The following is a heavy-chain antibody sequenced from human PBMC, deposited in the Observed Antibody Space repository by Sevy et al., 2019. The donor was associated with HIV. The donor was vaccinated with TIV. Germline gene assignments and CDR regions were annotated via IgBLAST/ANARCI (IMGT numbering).Heavy chain of an antibody. CDR1: GFTFSIIY. CDR2: MKSKIDGGTT. J-gene: IGHJ3*02. D-gene: IGHD3-16*01. Sequence: GGSLRLSCAASGFTFSIIYMNWVRQSPGKGLEWVGRMKSKIDGGTTDYAAPMKDRFTMSREDSKSTLYLQMNSLEADDTAVYYCTTVGFPHWGSEAFDIWGQGTMVTVSS. V-gene: IGHV3-15*01. CDR3: TTVGFPHWGSEAFDI.